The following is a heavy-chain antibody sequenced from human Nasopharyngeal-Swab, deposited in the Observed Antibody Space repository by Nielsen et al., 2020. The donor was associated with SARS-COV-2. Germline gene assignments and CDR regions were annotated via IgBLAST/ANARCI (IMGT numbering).Heavy chain of an antibody. CDR1: GFIFSSYA. D-gene: IGHD5-12*01. Sequence: GGSLRLSCAASGFIFSSYAMNWVRQAPGRGLEWVSVISGGDDSTKYADSVKGRFTISRDNSKNTLDLQMNSLRAEDTAIYYCAKDRDSGDDSGEYYHYYGMDVWGQGTTVTVSS. CDR3: AKDRDSGDDSGEYYHYYGMDV. CDR2: ISGGDDST. J-gene: IGHJ6*02. V-gene: IGHV3-23*01.